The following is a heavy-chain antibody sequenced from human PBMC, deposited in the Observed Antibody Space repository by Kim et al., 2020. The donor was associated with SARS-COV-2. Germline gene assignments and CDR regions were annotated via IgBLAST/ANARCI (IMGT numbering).Heavy chain of an antibody. CDR1: GFTFSTYW. Sequence: GGSLILSCAASGFTFSTYWMYWVRQAPGKGLEWVSRIKSDESSTSYADSVKGRVTISRDNAKNTLYLQMNSLRAEDTAVYYCASSYSTSQHVGRYWGQGTLVTVSS. V-gene: IGHV3-74*01. CDR2: IKSDESST. J-gene: IGHJ4*02. D-gene: IGHD6-6*01. CDR3: ASSYSTSQHVGRY.